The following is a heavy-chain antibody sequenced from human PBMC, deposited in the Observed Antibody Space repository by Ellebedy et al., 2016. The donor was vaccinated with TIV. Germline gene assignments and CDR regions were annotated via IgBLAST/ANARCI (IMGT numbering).Heavy chain of an antibody. J-gene: IGHJ3*02. Sequence: GGSLRLSCATSGFSFRSYWMSWVRQAPGKGLEWVANIRQDGGDMYYVDSVKGRFTISRDNAKNSLYLLMNNLSAEDTGAYYCATDGSYGDYRSPTHAFETWGQGTLVTVSS. CDR1: GFSFRSYW. D-gene: IGHD4-17*01. CDR3: ATDGSYGDYRSPTHAFET. CDR2: IRQDGGDM. V-gene: IGHV3-7*01.